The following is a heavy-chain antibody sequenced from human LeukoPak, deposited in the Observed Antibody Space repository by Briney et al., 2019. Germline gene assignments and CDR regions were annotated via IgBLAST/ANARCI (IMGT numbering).Heavy chain of an antibody. CDR3: ARVMCSTSCYINP. V-gene: IGHV4-59*01. D-gene: IGHD2-2*02. J-gene: IGHJ5*02. CDR2: IYYSGST. CDR1: GGSISSYY. Sequence: SETLSLTCTVSGGSISSYYWSWIRQPPGKGLEWIGYIYYSGSTNYNPSLKSRVTILVDTSKNQFSLKLCSVTAADTAVYYCARVMCSTSCYINPWGQGTLVTVSS.